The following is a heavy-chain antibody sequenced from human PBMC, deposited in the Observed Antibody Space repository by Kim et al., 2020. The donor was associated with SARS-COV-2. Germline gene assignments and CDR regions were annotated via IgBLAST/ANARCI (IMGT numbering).Heavy chain of an antibody. D-gene: IGHD3-22*01. CDR2: ISAYNGNT. CDR3: ARDLEGYYDSSGTDY. J-gene: IGHJ4*02. V-gene: IGHV1-18*01. CDR1: GYTFTSYG. Sequence: ASVKVSCKASGYTFTSYGISWVRQAPGQGLEWMGWISAYNGNTNYAQKLQGRVTMTTDTSTSTAYMELRSLRSDDTAVYYCARDLEGYYDSSGTDYWGQGTLVTVSS.